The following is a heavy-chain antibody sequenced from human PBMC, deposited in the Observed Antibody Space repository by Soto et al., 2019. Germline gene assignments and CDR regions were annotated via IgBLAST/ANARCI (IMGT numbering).Heavy chain of an antibody. D-gene: IGHD4-4*01. V-gene: IGHV3-30*18. Sequence: PVGSLRLSCEASGFTFSSYGMHWVRQAPGKGLEWVAVISYDGGNKYYAESVKGRFTISRDNSKNTLYLQMNSLRAEDTAVYYCAKGYSNPNYWGQGTLVTVSS. CDR3: AKGYSNPNY. CDR1: GFTFSSYG. CDR2: ISYDGGNK. J-gene: IGHJ4*02.